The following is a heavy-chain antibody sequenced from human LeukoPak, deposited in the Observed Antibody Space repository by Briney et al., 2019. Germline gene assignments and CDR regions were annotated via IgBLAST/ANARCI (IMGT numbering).Heavy chain of an antibody. CDR1: GFTFSSYW. CDR3: TRDHSSSLDY. CDR2: INSDGSST. J-gene: IGHJ4*02. V-gene: IGHV3-74*01. D-gene: IGHD6-13*01. Sequence: PGGSLRLSCAASGFTFSSYWMYWVRQAPGKGLVWGSRINSDGSSTSYADSVKGRFTISRDNAKNTLYLQMNSLRAEDTAVYYCTRDHSSSLDYWGQGTLVTVSS.